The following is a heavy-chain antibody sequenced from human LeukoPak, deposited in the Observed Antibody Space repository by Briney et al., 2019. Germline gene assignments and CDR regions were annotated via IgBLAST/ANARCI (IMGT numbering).Heavy chain of an antibody. J-gene: IGHJ4*02. CDR3: AKDLLQQLVPPSYFDY. Sequence: GVSLRLSCAASGFTFSSYAMSWVRQAPGKGREWVSAISGSGGSTYHADSGKGRFTITRDESKTTMYLKMNSLRAEDTAVYYCAKDLLQQLVPPSYFDYWGQGTLVTVSS. D-gene: IGHD6-13*01. V-gene: IGHV3-23*01. CDR2: ISGSGGST. CDR1: GFTFSSYA.